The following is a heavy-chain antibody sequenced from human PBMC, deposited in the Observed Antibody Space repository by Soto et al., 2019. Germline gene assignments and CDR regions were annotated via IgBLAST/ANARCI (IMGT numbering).Heavy chain of an antibody. CDR1: GGSISSSNW. CDR3: ARARGSGSYEPPSFDY. CDR2: IYHSGST. V-gene: IGHV4-4*02. D-gene: IGHD1-26*01. J-gene: IGHJ4*02. Sequence: QVQLQESGPGLVKPSGTLSLTCAVSGGSISSSNWWSWVRQPPGKGLEWIGEIYHSGSTNYNPSLKGRVTISVDKSKNQFSLKLSSVTAADTAVYYCARARGSGSYEPPSFDYWGREPWSPSPQ.